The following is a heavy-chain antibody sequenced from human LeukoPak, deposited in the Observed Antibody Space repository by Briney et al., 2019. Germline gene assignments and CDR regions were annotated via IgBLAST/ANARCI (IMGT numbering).Heavy chain of an antibody. V-gene: IGHV4-59*01. D-gene: IGHD5-24*01. CDR3: ARRWDYFDY. CDR2: IYYSGST. CDR1: GGSIGHYS. Sequence: SETLSLTCTVSGGSIGHYSWNWIRQPPGKGLEWIGYIYYSGSTNYNPSLKSRVTISVDTSKNQFSLKLSSVTAADTAVYYCARRWDYFDYWGQGTLVTVSS. J-gene: IGHJ4*02.